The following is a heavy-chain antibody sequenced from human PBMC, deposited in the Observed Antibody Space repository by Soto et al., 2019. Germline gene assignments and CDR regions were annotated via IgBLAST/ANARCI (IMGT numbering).Heavy chain of an antibody. CDR3: ARGPYYYDSSGPLDY. CDR1: GFTFSSYA. D-gene: IGHD3-22*01. Sequence: QVQLVESGGGVVQPGRSLRLSCAASGFTFSSYAMHWVRQAPGQGLEWVAVISYDGSNKYYADSVKGRFTITRDNSKNTLYRQMNSLRAEDTAVYYCARGPYYYDSSGPLDYWGQGTLVTVSS. CDR2: ISYDGSNK. V-gene: IGHV3-30-3*01. J-gene: IGHJ4*02.